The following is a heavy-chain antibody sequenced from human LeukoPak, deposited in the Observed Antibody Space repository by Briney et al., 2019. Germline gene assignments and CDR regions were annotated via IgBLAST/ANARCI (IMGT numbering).Heavy chain of an antibody. V-gene: IGHV1-2*02. Sequence: ASVKVSCKTSGYTFTDYYIHWVRQAPGQGLEWMGWINPDSGYTNYAQKFQGRVTMTRDTSINTAYMELSRLTSDDTAVYYCASGTYCSSTSCPNDAFDIWGQGTMVTVSS. CDR3: ASGTYCSSTSCPNDAFDI. J-gene: IGHJ3*02. CDR2: INPDSGYT. CDR1: GYTFTDYY. D-gene: IGHD2-2*01.